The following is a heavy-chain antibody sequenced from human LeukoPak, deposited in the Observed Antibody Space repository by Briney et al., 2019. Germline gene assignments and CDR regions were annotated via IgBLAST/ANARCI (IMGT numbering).Heavy chain of an antibody. CDR3: ARRSSGWYTLDY. V-gene: IGHV1-69*01. Sequence: SVKVSCKASGGTFSSYAISWVRQTPGQGLEWMGGIIPIFGTANYAQKFQGRVTITADESTSTAYMELSSLRSEDTAVYYCARRSSGWYTLDYWGQGTLVTVSS. J-gene: IGHJ4*02. CDR1: GGTFSSYA. CDR2: IIPIFGTA. D-gene: IGHD6-19*01.